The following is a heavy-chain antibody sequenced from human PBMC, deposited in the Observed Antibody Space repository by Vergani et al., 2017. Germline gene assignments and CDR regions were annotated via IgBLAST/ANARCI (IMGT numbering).Heavy chain of an antibody. CDR3: ARSEDYGDPGYYYGMDV. CDR2: IYSGGST. V-gene: IGHV3-53*04. CDR1: GFTVSSNY. J-gene: IGHJ6*02. D-gene: IGHD4-17*01. Sequence: EVQLVESGGGLVQPGGSLRLSCAASGFTVSSNYMSWVRQAPGKGLEWVSVIYSGGSTDYADSVKGRFTISRHNSKNTLYLQMNSLRAEDTAVYYCARSEDYGDPGYYYGMDVWGQGTTVTVSS.